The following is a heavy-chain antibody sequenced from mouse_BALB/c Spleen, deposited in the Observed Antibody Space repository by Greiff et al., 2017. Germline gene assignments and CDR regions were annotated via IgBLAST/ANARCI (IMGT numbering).Heavy chain of an antibody. CDR2: INSNGGST. CDR1: GFTFSSYG. J-gene: IGHJ3*01. V-gene: IGHV5-6-3*01. D-gene: IGHD1-1*01. Sequence: EVMLVESGGGLVQPGGSLKLSCAASGFTFSSYGMSWVRQTPDKRLELVATINSNGGSTYYPDSVKGRFTISRDNAKNTLYLQMSSLKSEDTAMYYCARDRGTVPAWFAYWGQGTLVTVSA. CDR3: ARDRGTVPAWFAY.